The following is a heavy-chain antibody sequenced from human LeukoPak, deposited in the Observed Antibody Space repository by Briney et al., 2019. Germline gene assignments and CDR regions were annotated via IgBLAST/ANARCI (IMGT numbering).Heavy chain of an antibody. CDR1: GGSISSYY. CDR2: IYTSGST. CDR3: ARIGSSSATHYYYYYMDV. Sequence: PSETLSLTCTVSGGSISSYYWSWIRQPAGKGLEWIGRIYTSGSTNYNPSLKSRVTMSVDTSKNHFSLKLSSVTAADTAVYYCARIGSSSATHYYYYYMDVWGKGTTVTVSS. J-gene: IGHJ6*03. D-gene: IGHD6-6*01. V-gene: IGHV4-4*07.